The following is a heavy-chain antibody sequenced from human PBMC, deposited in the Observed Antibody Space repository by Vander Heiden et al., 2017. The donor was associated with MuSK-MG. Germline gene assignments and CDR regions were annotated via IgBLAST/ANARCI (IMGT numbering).Heavy chain of an antibody. CDR3: TDGPLQSSFDV. CDR2: VSYNRISK. D-gene: IGHD2-21*02. V-gene: IGHV3-30*03. CDR1: GGDFRTQG. J-gene: IGHJ3*01. Sequence: KLLESGGGVIHPGGSMRLSCTVSGGDFRTQGFNWVRQSPQRVLEWVAHVSYNRISKYYADSVRGRFTISRDNAKTTVYLDMDNLRSTDSAVYFCTDGPLQSSFDVWGQGTQVSVSS.